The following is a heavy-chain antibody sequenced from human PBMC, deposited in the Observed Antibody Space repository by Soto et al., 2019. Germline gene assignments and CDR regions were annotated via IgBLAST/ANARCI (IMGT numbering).Heavy chain of an antibody. Sequence: EVQLVESGGGLVKPGGSLRLSCAASGFTFSSYSMNWVRQAPGKGLEWVSSISSSSSYIYYADSVKGRFTISRDNAKNSLYLQMNSLRAEDTAVYYCARDPYCSSTSCSFDYWGQGTLVTVSS. V-gene: IGHV3-21*01. CDR1: GFTFSSYS. CDR2: ISSSSSYI. J-gene: IGHJ4*02. CDR3: ARDPYCSSTSCSFDY. D-gene: IGHD2-2*01.